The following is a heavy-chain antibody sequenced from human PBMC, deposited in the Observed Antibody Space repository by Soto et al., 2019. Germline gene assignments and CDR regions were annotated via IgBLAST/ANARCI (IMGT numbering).Heavy chain of an antibody. CDR2: INWKGDRS. CDR1: GFTFDDYG. V-gene: IGHV3-20*01. CDR3: AREVEGSTGTKLFDP. J-gene: IGHJ5*02. Sequence: EEQLVESGGGVVRPGGSLRLSCAASGFTFDDYGMRWVRQTPGKGLEWVAGINWKGDRSGHADSVKGRFTISRDNAKNSPYLQMNSLRAEDTAFYHCAREVEGSTGTKLFDPWGQGTLVTVSS. D-gene: IGHD1-1*01.